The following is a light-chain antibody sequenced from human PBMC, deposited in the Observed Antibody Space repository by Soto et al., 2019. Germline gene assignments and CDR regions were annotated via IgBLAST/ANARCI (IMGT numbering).Light chain of an antibody. V-gene: IGLV2-8*01. CDR1: SRDVGGYNY. J-gene: IGLJ2*01. Sequence: QSVLTQPPSASGPPGQSVTISCTGSSRDVGGYNYVSWYQQHPGKAPKLIIFEVTKRPSGVPDRFSGSKSANTASLTVSGLKAEDEAEYYCTSYGGAKTLVFGGGTKLTVL. CDR2: EVT. CDR3: TSYGGAKTLV.